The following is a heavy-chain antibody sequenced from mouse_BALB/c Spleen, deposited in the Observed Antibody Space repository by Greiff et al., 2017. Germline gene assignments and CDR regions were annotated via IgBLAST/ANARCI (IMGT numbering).Heavy chain of an antibody. D-gene: IGHD2-10*01. CDR3: ASAYYGNHYYAMDY. J-gene: IGHJ4*01. CDR1: GYTFTDYA. Sequence: VQLQQSGAELVRPGVSVKISCKGSGYTFTDYAMYWVKQSHAKSLEWIGVISTYYGDASYNQKFKGKATMTVDKSSSTAYMELARLTSEDSAIYYCASAYYGNHYYAMDYWGQGTSVTVSS. V-gene: IGHV1S137*01. CDR2: ISTYYGDA.